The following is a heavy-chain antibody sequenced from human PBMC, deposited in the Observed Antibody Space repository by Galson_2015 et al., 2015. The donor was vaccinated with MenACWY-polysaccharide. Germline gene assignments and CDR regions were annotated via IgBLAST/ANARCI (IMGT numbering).Heavy chain of an antibody. CDR2: IYSGGST. CDR1: GFTVSNNY. J-gene: IGHJ4*02. Sequence: SLRLSCAASGFTVSNNYMNWFRQTPEKGLEWVSLIYSGGSTHYADSVKGRFTISRDSSKNTLYLQMNSLRAEDTAWYYCASNGDQGYWGRGTLVTDSS. CDR3: ASNGDQGY. D-gene: IGHD4-17*01. V-gene: IGHV3-53*01.